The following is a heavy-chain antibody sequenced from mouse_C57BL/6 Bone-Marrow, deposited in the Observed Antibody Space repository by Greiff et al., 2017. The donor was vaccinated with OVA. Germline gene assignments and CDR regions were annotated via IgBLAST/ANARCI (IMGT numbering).Heavy chain of an antibody. CDR3: ARQDLYYYGSSLFDY. Sequence: EVQVVESGGGLVKPGGSLKLSCAASGFTFSSYTMSWVRQTPEKRLEWVATISGGGGNTYYPDSVKGRFTISRDNAKNTLYLQMSSLRSEDTALYYCARQDLYYYGSSLFDYWGQGTTLTVSS. D-gene: IGHD1-1*01. CDR1: GFTFSSYT. V-gene: IGHV5-9*01. CDR2: ISGGGGNT. J-gene: IGHJ2*01.